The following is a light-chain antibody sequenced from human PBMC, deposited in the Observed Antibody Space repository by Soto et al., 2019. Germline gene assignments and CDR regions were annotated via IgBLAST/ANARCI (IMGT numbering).Light chain of an antibody. Sequence: QSVLTQPASVSGSPGQSITISCTGTSSDVATYNLVSWYHQRPGTAPQLIIYEVTKRPSGVSTRFSGSQSGNTASLTISGLQADDEADYYCCSRVFGGGTKLTVL. CDR3: CSRV. CDR1: SSDVATYNL. V-gene: IGLV2-23*02. CDR2: EVT. J-gene: IGLJ3*02.